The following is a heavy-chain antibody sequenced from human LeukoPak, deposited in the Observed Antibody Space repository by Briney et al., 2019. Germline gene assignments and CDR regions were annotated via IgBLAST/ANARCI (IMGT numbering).Heavy chain of an antibody. CDR3: AISQVGAAGRLDY. J-gene: IGHJ4*02. CDR2: IIPIFGTA. CDR1: GGTFSSYA. Sequence: SVKVSCKASGGTFSSYAISWVRQAPGQGLEWMGGIIPIFGTANYAQKFQGRVTITTDESTSTAYMELSSLRSEDTAVYYCAISQVGAAGRLDYWGQGTLATVSS. D-gene: IGHD2-15*01. V-gene: IGHV1-69*05.